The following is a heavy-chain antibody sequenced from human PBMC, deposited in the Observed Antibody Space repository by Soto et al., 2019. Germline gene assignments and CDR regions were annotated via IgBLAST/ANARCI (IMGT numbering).Heavy chain of an antibody. J-gene: IGHJ4*02. CDR3: ARIGRGYSTQSSLSGDY. D-gene: IGHD5-18*01. CDR1: GYTFTSYD. V-gene: IGHV1-8*01. Sequence: ASVKVSCKASGYTFTSYDINWVRQATGQGLEWMGWMNPNSGNTGYAQKFQGRVTMTRNTSISTAYMELSSLRSEDTAVYYCARIGRGYSTQSSLSGDYWGQGTLVTVSS. CDR2: MNPNSGNT.